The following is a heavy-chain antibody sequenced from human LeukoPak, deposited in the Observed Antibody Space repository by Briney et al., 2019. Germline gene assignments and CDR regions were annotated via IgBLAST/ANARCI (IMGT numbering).Heavy chain of an antibody. CDR2: IDWDDDK. CDR1: GFSLSTSGMC. V-gene: IGHV2-70*11. Sequence: SGPTLVNPTQTLTLTCTFSGFSLSTSGMCVSWIRQPPGKALEWLARIDWDDDKYYSTSLKTRLTISKDTSKNQVVLTMTNMDPVDTATYYCAQIKYAILGMDVWGQGTTVTVSS. CDR3: AQIKYAILGMDV. J-gene: IGHJ6*02. D-gene: IGHD2-8*01.